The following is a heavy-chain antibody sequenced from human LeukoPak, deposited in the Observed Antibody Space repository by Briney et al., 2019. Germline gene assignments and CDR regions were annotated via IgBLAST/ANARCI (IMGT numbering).Heavy chain of an antibody. V-gene: IGHV1-69*13. D-gene: IGHD3-22*01. CDR3: ARGDYYDSSGYPGD. CDR1: GGTFSSYA. CDR2: IIPIFGTA. Sequence: ASVKVSCKASGGTFSSYAISWVRQAPGQGLEWMGGIIPIFGTANYAQKFQGRATITADESTSTAYMELSSLRSEDTAVYYCARGDYYDSSGYPGDWGQGTLVTVSS. J-gene: IGHJ4*02.